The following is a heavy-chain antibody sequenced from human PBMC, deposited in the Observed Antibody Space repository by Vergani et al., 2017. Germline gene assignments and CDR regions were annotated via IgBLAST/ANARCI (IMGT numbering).Heavy chain of an antibody. V-gene: IGHV3-30-3*01. CDR2: ISYDGTNK. CDR3: AKVGRSEVAGTFGAFDI. J-gene: IGHJ3*02. CDR1: GFTFGDHG. D-gene: IGHD6-19*01. Sequence: VQVVKSGGGLVQPGRSLRLSCAASGFTFGDHGIHWVRRAPGKGLEWVALISYDGTNKYYTNSVRGRFTISRDNSKNTLFLHMNSLRPEDTAVYYCAKVGRSEVAGTFGAFDIWGQGTMVTVSS.